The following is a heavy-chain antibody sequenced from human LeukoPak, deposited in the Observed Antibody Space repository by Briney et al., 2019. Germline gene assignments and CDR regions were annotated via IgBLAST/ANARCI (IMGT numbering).Heavy chain of an antibody. D-gene: IGHD2-15*01. CDR1: GDSVSSKSAA. CDR3: ARLVGGSPDS. Sequence: SQTLSLTCAISGDSVSSKSAAWHWIRQSPSRGLEWLGRTYYRSKWSNDYAVSVKSRITINPDTSKNQFSLQLNSVTPDDTGVYYCARLVGGSPDSWGQGTLVTVSS. CDR2: TYYRSKWSN. J-gene: IGHJ4*02. V-gene: IGHV6-1*01.